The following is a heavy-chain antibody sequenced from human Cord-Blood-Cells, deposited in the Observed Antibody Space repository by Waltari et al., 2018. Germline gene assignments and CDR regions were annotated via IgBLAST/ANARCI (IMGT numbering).Heavy chain of an antibody. Sequence: QVQLQQWGAGLLKPSATMSLTCAVYGGSFSVYYWRWICQRPGNGLEWIGGSNHSGSTNYNPSLKSRFTISVDTSKNQFSLKLSSVTAADTAVYYCARGNCSGGSCSNWFDPWGQGTLVTVSS. J-gene: IGHJ5*02. CDR3: ARGNCSGGSCSNWFDP. D-gene: IGHD2-15*01. CDR2: SNHSGST. CDR1: GGSFSVYY. V-gene: IGHV4-34*01.